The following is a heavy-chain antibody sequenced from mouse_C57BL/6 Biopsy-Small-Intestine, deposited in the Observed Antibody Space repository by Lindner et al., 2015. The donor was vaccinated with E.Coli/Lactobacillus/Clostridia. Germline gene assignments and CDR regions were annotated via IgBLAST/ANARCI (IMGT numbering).Heavy chain of an antibody. CDR2: IDPEDGET. V-gene: IGHV14-2*01. CDR3: APRFTY. CDR1: GFNIKDYY. J-gene: IGHJ3*01. Sequence: VQLQESGAELVKPGASVKLSCAASGFNIKDYYIHWVKQTTEQGLEWIGRIDPEDGETEYAPKFRGRAIITADTSSNTAFLHLSSLTSEDTAVYYCAPRFTYWGQGTLVTVSA.